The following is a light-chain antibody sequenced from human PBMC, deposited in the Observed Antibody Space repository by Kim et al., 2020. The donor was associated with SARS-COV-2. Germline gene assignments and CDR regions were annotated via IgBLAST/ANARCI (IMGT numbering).Light chain of an antibody. CDR1: SGHSRYA. V-gene: IGLV4-69*01. Sequence: QLVLTQLPSASASLGASVKLTCTLSSGHSRYAIAWHQQQPEKGPRYLMKLNSDGSHSKGDGIPDRFSGSSSGAEHYLTISSLQSEDEADYYCQTWGTGIQVFGGGTQLTVL. J-gene: IGLJ3*02. CDR3: QTWGTGIQV. CDR2: LNSDGSH.